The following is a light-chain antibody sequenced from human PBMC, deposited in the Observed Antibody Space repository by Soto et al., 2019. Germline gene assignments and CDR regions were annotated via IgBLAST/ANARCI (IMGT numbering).Light chain of an antibody. CDR2: DAS. Sequence: EIVLTQSPGTLSMSPGERATLSCRASQSVGRDYLAWFQQKPGQAPRLLIYDASTRATGIPDRFSGSGSGTDFNLTFGRLEPEDFAVYFCHQYATSPLTFGGGTKVEF. V-gene: IGKV3-20*01. CDR3: HQYATSPLT. J-gene: IGKJ4*01. CDR1: QSVGRDY.